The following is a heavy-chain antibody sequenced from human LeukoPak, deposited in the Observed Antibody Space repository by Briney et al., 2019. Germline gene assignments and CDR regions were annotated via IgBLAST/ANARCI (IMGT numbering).Heavy chain of an antibody. CDR1: GGSISSYY. D-gene: IGHD3-22*01. CDR2: IYYSGST. V-gene: IGHV4-59*12. CDR3: ARDEGYSGDYYYYYIDI. Sequence: SETLSLTCTVSGGSISSYYWSWIRQPPGEGLEWIGYIYYSGSTNYNPSLKSRVTISVDTSKNQFSLRLSSVTAADTAVYYCARDEGYSGDYYYYYIDIWGKGTTVTISS. J-gene: IGHJ6*03.